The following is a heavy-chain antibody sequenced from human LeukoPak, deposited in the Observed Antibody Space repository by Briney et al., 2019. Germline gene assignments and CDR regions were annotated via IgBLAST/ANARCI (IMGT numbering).Heavy chain of an antibody. CDR2: ISYDGSER. V-gene: IGHV3-30*18. CDR1: GFTFNSYG. CDR3: AKAGYSSSWYLVNSLDI. Sequence: GGSLRLSCAASGFTFNSYGMHWVRQAPGKGLEWLAVISYDGSERNYADSVKGRFFISRDNSKNTLDLQMNSLRAEDTAVYYCAKAGYSSSWYLVNSLDIWGQGTMVTVS. D-gene: IGHD6-13*01. J-gene: IGHJ3*02.